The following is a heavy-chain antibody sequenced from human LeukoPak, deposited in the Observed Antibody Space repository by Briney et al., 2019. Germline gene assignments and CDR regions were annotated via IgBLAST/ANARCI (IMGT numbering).Heavy chain of an antibody. Sequence: ASVKVSCKASGYTFTAYHMHWVRQAPGQGLEWMGWINPNSGGTKYAQKFQDWVTMTRDTSIGTAYMELNRLRSDDTAVYYCARAALSDYFGSGSYVDYWGQGTLVTVSS. CDR1: GYTFTAYH. V-gene: IGHV1-2*04. CDR3: ARAALSDYFGSGSYVDY. J-gene: IGHJ4*02. D-gene: IGHD3-10*01. CDR2: INPNSGGT.